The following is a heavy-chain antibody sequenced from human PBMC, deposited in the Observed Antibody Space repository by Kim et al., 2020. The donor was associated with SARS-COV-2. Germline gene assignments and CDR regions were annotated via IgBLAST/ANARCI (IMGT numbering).Heavy chain of an antibody. D-gene: IGHD4-17*01. J-gene: IGHJ1*01. V-gene: IGHV3-30*03. CDR1: GFTFSSSG. CDR2: ISYVGSYQ. CDR3: ATSPTVPKSE. Sequence: GGSLRLSCAASGFTFSSSGMHWVRQAPGKGLEWVAFISYVGSYQYYEDSVKRRFTISRDNSKSTLYLQMDSLRTEDSAVYCCATSPTVPKSEWGQGPLVTVSS.